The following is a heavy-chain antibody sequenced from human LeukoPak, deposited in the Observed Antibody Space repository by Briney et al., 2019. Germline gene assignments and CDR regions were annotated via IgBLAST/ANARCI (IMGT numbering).Heavy chain of an antibody. D-gene: IGHD3-9*01. J-gene: IGHJ5*02. Sequence: ASVKVSCKASGYTFTSYGISWVRQAPGQGLEWMGWISAYNGNTNYAQKLQGRVTMTTDTSTSTAYMKLRSLRSDDTAVYYCARVIFTSLGIFQRGWFDPWGQGTLVTVSS. CDR3: ARVIFTSLGIFQRGWFDP. CDR2: ISAYNGNT. V-gene: IGHV1-18*01. CDR1: GYTFTSYG.